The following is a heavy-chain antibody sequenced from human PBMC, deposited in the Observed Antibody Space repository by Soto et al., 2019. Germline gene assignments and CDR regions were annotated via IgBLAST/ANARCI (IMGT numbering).Heavy chain of an antibody. CDR2: VSHSHNT. CDR1: GGSLTRPF. CDR3: ARAKFESTGQHQFDI. D-gene: IGHD6-13*01. V-gene: IGHV4-34*01. Sequence: PSETLSLTCTVSGGSLTRPFWSWVRHPPGKAPERNREVSHSHNTNYYPYLTRLVTLSVDWSKNQIALAVTPVTAADTAVYYSARAKFESTGQHQFDIWGQRTLLTVS. J-gene: IGHJ3*02.